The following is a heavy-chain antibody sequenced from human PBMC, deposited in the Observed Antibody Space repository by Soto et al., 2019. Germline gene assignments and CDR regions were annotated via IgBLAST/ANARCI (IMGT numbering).Heavy chain of an antibody. D-gene: IGHD6-19*01. CDR3: VRHAPYRSGWANRNDY. Sequence: QLQLQESGPGLVKPSETLSLTCTVSGASISSSTFYWGWIRQPPGKGLEWIGTVYYSGSAYYNPSVKSRLTICVDTSKNQFSLKLSSVTAADTALYYCVRHAPYRSGWANRNDYWGQGTLVTVSS. V-gene: IGHV4-39*01. CDR2: VYYSGSA. J-gene: IGHJ4*02. CDR1: GASISSSTFY.